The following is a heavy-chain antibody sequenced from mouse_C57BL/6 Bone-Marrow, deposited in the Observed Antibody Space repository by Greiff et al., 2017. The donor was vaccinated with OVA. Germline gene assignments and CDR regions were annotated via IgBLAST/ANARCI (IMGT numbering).Heavy chain of an antibody. V-gene: IGHV1-81*01. CDR2: IYPRSGNT. CDR1: GYTFTSYG. Sequence: VQLQQSGAELARPGASVKLSCKASGYTFTSYGISWVKQRTGQGLEWIGEIYPRSGNTYYNEKFKGKATLTADKSSSTAYMELRSLTSEDSAVYFCARFYGYDVRFAYWGQGTLVTVSA. D-gene: IGHD2-2*01. J-gene: IGHJ3*01. CDR3: ARFYGYDVRFAY.